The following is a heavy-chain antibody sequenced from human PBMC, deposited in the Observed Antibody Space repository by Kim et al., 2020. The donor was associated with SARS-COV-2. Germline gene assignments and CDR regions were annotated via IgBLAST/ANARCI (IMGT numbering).Heavy chain of an antibody. D-gene: IGHD3-10*01. Sequence: GGSLRLSCAASGFTFSSYSMNWVRQAPGKGLEWVSSISSSSSYIYYADSVKGRFTISRDNAKNSLYLQMNSLRAEDTAVYYCASMVRGVIINGGGGTFDYWGQGTLVTVSS. J-gene: IGHJ4*02. CDR1: GFTFSSYS. CDR3: ASMVRGVIINGGGGTFDY. CDR2: ISSSSSYI. V-gene: IGHV3-21*01.